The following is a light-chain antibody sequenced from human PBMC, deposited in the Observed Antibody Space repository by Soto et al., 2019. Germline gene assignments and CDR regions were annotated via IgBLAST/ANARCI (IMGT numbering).Light chain of an antibody. CDR3: QQYEYFWT. J-gene: IGKJ1*01. Sequence: DIQMPRSPSTLSASVGDRVTITCRASQNIARSLAWYQQKPGKAPKVLIYQASSLDSGVPSRFSGRGFGTEFTLTINTLQPDDCATYYSQQYEYFWTFGQGTKLDIK. CDR2: QAS. V-gene: IGKV1-5*03. CDR1: QNIARS.